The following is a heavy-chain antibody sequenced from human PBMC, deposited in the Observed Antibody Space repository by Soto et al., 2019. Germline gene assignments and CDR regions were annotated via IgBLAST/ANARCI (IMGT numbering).Heavy chain of an antibody. CDR3: ARDLYSSGTFDP. V-gene: IGHV1-3*01. D-gene: IGHD6-19*01. J-gene: IGHJ5*02. CDR2: INAGNGNT. Sequence: GASVKVSCKASGYTFTSYAMHWVRQAPGQRLEWMGWINAGNGNTKYSQKFQGRVTITRDTSASTAYIELSSLRSEDTAVYYCARDLYSSGTFDPWGQGTLVTVFS. CDR1: GYTFTSYA.